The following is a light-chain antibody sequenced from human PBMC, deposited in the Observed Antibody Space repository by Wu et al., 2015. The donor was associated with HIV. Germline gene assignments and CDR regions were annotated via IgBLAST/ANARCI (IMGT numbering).Light chain of an antibody. J-gene: IGKJ5*01. CDR1: QSVSNN. CDR2: GAS. CDR3: QQYKNWPPIT. V-gene: IGKV3-15*01. Sequence: ETMMTQSPVTLSVSPGERATLSCRASQSVSNNLAWYQQKPGQAPRLLIYGASTRATGIPARFSGSGSGTEFTLTISSMQSEDFAVYYCQQYKNWPPITFGQGTRL.